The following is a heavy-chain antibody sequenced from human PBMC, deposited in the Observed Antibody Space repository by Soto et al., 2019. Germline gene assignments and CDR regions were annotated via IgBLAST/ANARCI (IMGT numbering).Heavy chain of an antibody. J-gene: IGHJ4*02. D-gene: IGHD6-6*01. CDR3: ARDRSSSFDY. CDR2: ISYDGSNK. V-gene: IGHV3-30-3*01. CDR1: GFTFSSYA. Sequence: QVQLVESGGGVVQPGRSLRLSCAASGFTFSSYAMHWVRQAPGKGLEWVAVISYDGSNKYYADSVKGRFTISRDNSKNPLYLQMNSLRAEDTAVYYCARDRSSSFDYWGQGTLVTVSS.